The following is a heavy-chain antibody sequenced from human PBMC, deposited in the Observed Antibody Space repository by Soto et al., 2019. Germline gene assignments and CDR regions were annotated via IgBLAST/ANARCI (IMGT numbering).Heavy chain of an antibody. CDR3: AKSPERDMIVVNSQSRAHYYFHD. D-gene: IGHD3-22*01. J-gene: IGHJ4*02. CDR1: GSTFGSDA. V-gene: IGHV3-23*01. Sequence: GCLRTSFSGSGSTFGSDALSWVRQAAGKGLYWVSVVSDSRGRTYYADSVKGRFTFFRDNCNNTHYRERNSLKAEDTAVYYSAKSPERDMIVVNSQSRAHYYFHDWGQGTLDNISS. CDR2: VSDSRGRT.